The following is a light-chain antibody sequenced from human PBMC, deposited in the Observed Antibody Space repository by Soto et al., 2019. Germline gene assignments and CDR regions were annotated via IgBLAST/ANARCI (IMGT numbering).Light chain of an antibody. CDR3: SSYTISSTSV. CDR2: EVS. V-gene: IGLV2-14*01. CDR1: SSDIGGYTY. J-gene: IGLJ1*01. Sequence: QSVLAQPASASGSPGQSITISCTGTSSDIGGYTYVSWYQQHPGKAPKLLIYEVSNRPSGVSNRFSGSKSDNTASLTISGLQAEDEADYYCSSYTISSTSVFGTGTKVAVL.